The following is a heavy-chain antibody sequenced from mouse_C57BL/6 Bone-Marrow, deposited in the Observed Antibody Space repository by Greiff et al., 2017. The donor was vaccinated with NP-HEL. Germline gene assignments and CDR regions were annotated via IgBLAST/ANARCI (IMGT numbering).Heavy chain of an antibody. CDR2: SRNKANDYTT. J-gene: IGHJ1*03. CDR1: GFTFSDFY. CDR3: ARDAFDGYYEDWYFDV. V-gene: IGHV7-1*01. Sequence: EVNVVESGGGLVQSGRSLRLSCATSGFTFSDFYMEWVRQAPGKGLEWIAASRNKANDYTTEYSASVKGRFIVSRDTSQSILYLPMNALGAEDTAMYYCARDAFDGYYEDWYFDVWGTGTTVTVSS. D-gene: IGHD2-3*01.